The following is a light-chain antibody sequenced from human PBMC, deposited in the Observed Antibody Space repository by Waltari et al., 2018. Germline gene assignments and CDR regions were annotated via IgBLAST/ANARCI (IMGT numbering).Light chain of an antibody. CDR3: CSFASSGTYV. CDR1: SSDVGGYNY. Sequence: QSALTQPASVSGSPGQSITISCTGTSSDVGGYNYVSWYQQHPDNAPKLMIYDVDERPSGFSIRFSGSKSGNTAALTISGLQAEDEAHYYCCSFASSGTYVFGTGTEVTVL. CDR2: DVD. J-gene: IGLJ1*01. V-gene: IGLV2-23*02.